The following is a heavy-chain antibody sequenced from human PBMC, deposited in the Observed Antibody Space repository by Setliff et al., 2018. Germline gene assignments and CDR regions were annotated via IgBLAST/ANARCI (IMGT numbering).Heavy chain of an antibody. CDR2: ISGSANKT. D-gene: IGHD2-15*01. Sequence: PGGSLRLSCAASGFTFSSFAMSWVRQAPGKGLEWVASISGSANKTFHADSVKGRFTISRDNSKNTLYLQMNGLRVDDSAVYHCARDLPVVTWGQGTLVTVSS. V-gene: IGHV3-23*01. J-gene: IGHJ5*02. CDR1: GFTFSSFA. CDR3: ARDLPVVT.